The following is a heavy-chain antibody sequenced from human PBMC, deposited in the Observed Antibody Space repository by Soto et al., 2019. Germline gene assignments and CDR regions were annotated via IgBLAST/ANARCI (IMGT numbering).Heavy chain of an antibody. CDR3: AREGTYYDFWGANDSGHALPDF. CDR2: INAGNGNT. V-gene: IGHV1-3*01. J-gene: IGHJ4*02. CDR1: GYTFTDFA. Sequence: QVHLVQSGTEVKKPGASVKVSCQASGYTFTDFAVHWVRQAPGQRLEWMGWINAGNGNTEYSQNFQRRVSITRDTVASTAYMEVNSLRSEDTAVYYCAREGTYYDFWGANDSGHALPDFWGQGTLVTVSS. D-gene: IGHD3-3*01.